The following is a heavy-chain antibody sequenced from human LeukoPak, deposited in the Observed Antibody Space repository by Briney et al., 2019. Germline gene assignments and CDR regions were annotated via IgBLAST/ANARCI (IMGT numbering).Heavy chain of an antibody. CDR1: GFTFSDYY. J-gene: IGHJ6*03. Sequence: GGSLRLSCAASGFTFSDYYMSWIRQAPGKGLEWVSYISSSGSTIYYADSVKGRFTISRDNSKNTLYLQMNSLRAEDTAVYYCAKGTPFLEWLSTGPGHYYYMDVWGKGTTVTVSS. CDR2: ISSSGSTI. V-gene: IGHV3-11*01. D-gene: IGHD3-3*02. CDR3: AKGTPFLEWLSTGPGHYYYMDV.